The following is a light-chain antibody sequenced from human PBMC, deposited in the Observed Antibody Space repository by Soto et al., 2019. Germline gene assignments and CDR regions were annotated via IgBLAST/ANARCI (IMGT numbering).Light chain of an antibody. CDR1: QGISSF. V-gene: IGKV1-9*01. Sequence: IQLTHSPSSLSASVGDSVTITCRASQGISSFLAWYQQKPGKAPKLLIYAASTLQSGVPSRFSGSGSGTDFTLTISSLQPEDFATYFCQQLNSYPITFGQGGRLEIK. J-gene: IGKJ5*01. CDR2: AAS. CDR3: QQLNSYPIT.